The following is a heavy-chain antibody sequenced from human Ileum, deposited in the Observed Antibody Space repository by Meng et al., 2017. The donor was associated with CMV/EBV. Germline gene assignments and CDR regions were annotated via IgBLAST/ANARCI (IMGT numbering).Heavy chain of an antibody. CDR3: VPYSGSSFRFDP. V-gene: IGHV1-2*02. J-gene: IGHJ5*02. D-gene: IGHD5-12*01. CDR1: GYTFTDYL. Sequence: SCKASGYTFTDYLIQWMRQAPGQGLEWMGWIKFNSGGTNYAQKFQGRVTMTRDTSVSTAYMELNSLRSDDTAVYYCVPYSGSSFRFDPWGQGTLVTVSS. CDR2: IKFNSGGT.